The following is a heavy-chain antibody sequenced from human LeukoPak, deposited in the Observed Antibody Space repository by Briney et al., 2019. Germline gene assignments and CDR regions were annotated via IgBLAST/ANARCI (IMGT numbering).Heavy chain of an antibody. D-gene: IGHD3-22*01. J-gene: IGHJ4*02. CDR3: AKEDYYDSSGYYYSGPGDY. Sequence: PGGSLRLSCAASGFTFSSYAMSWVRQAPGKGLGWVSAISGSGGSTYYADSVKGRFTISRDNSKNTLYLQMNSLRAEDTAVYYCAKEDYYDSSGYYYSGPGDYWGQGTLATVSS. V-gene: IGHV3-23*01. CDR2: ISGSGGST. CDR1: GFTFSSYA.